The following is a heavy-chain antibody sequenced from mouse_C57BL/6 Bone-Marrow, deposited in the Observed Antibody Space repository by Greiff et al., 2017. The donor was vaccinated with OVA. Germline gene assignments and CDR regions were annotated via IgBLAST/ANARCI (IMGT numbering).Heavy chain of an antibody. V-gene: IGHV6-6*01. Sequence: EVQLQDSGGGLVQPGGSMKLSCAASGFTFSDAWMDWVRQSPEKGLEWVAEIRNKANNHATYYAESVKGRFTISRDDSKSSVYLQMNSLRAEDTGIYYCTRRHYYGSSPWYFDVWGTGTTVTVSS. D-gene: IGHD1-1*01. CDR3: TRRHYYGSSPWYFDV. J-gene: IGHJ1*03. CDR2: IRNKANNHAT. CDR1: GFTFSDAW.